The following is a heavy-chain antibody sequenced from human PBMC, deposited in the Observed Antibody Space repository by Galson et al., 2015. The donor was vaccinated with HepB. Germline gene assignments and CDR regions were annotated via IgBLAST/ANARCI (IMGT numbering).Heavy chain of an antibody. CDR3: TRSRVGATFGARYWFDP. J-gene: IGHJ5*02. D-gene: IGHD1-26*01. CDR1: GDSVSSNSAA. V-gene: IGHV6-1*01. Sequence: CAISGDSVSSNSAAWSWIRQSPSRGLEWLGRTYYRSKWYNDYAVSVKSRITIKPDTSKNQFSLQLNSMTPEDTAVYYCTRSRVGATFGARYWFDPWGQGTLVTVSS. CDR2: TYYRSKWYN.